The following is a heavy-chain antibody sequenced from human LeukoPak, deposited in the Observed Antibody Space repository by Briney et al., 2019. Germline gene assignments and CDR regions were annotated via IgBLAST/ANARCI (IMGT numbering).Heavy chain of an antibody. Sequence: ASVKVSCKASGYTFTGYYMHWVRQAPGQGLEWMGWINPNSGGTNYAQKFQGRVTMTRDTSTSTAYMELRSLRSDDTAVYYCARDLWGIVATSPADYWGQGTLVTVSS. D-gene: IGHD5-12*01. CDR3: ARDLWGIVATSPADY. J-gene: IGHJ4*02. CDR2: INPNSGGT. CDR1: GYTFTGYY. V-gene: IGHV1-2*02.